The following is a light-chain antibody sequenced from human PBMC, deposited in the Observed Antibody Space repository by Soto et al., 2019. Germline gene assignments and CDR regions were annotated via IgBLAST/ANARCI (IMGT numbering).Light chain of an antibody. CDR1: QSVFSY. CDR2: DVS. Sequence: EVVLTQSPDTLSLSPGERATLSCRASQSVFSYLAWYQQKPGQAPRLLIYDVSNRATGIPARFIGSGSGTDFTLTISSLEPEDFAVYYCQQRSNWPPFTFGPGTKVDLK. CDR3: QQRSNWPPFT. V-gene: IGKV3-11*01. J-gene: IGKJ3*01.